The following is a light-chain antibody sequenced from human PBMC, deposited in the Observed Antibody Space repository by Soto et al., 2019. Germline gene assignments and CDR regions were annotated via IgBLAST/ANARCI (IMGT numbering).Light chain of an antibody. CDR2: DAS. V-gene: IGKV3-11*01. Sequence: EIVLTQSPATLSLSPGERATLSCRASQSISSYLAWYQQKPDQSPRLLIYDASNRDTGIPARFSGSGSGTDFTLPISSLEPEDFAVYYCHQRSTWPFTFGPGTKVDIK. J-gene: IGKJ3*01. CDR1: QSISSY. CDR3: HQRSTWPFT.